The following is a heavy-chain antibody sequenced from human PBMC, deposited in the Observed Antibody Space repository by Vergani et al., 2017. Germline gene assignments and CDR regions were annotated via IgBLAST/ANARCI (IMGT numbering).Heavy chain of an antibody. CDR2: ISYDGSNK. CDR3: AKENNYEGYKAPSVYYYGMDV. CDR1: GFTFSSYG. D-gene: IGHD5-24*01. V-gene: IGHV3-30*18. J-gene: IGHJ6*02. Sequence: QVQLVESGGGVVQPGRSLRLSCAASGFTFSSYGMHWVRQAPGKGLEWVAVISYDGSNKYYADSVKGRFTISRDNSKNTLYLQMNSLRAEDTAVYYCAKENNYEGYKAPSVYYYGMDVWGQGTTVTVSS.